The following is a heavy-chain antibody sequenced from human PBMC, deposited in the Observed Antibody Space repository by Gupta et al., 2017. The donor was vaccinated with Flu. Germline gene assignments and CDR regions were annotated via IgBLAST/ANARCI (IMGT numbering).Heavy chain of an antibody. CDR2: IYGSGST. J-gene: IGHJ5*02. CDR3: ARGGVRGVMGNLRWWFDP. Sequence: IYGSGSTNYNPSLKSRVTISVDTSKNQFSLKLSSVTAADTAVYYCARGGVRGVMGNLRWWFDPWGQGTLVTVSS. V-gene: IGHV4-59*09. D-gene: IGHD3-10*01.